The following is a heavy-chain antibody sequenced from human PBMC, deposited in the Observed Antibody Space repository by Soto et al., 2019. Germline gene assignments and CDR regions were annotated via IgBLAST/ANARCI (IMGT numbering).Heavy chain of an antibody. CDR1: GFTFSSYA. CDR3: AKHSGSTPSRPIDY. CDR2: ITGNGGST. V-gene: IGHV3-23*01. D-gene: IGHD5-12*01. J-gene: IGHJ4*02. Sequence: EEQLLESGGGLVQPGGSLRLSCAASGFTFSSYAMTWVRQAPGEGLECVSSITGNGGSTYYADSVKGRFTVSRDKSENTLYLQMNSLRAEDTAVYYCAKHSGSTPSRPIDYWGQGILVTVSS.